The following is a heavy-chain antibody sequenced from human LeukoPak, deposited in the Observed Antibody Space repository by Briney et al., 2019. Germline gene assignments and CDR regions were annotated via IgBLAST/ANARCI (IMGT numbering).Heavy chain of an antibody. CDR3: ARATEAAAGKGDY. D-gene: IGHD6-13*01. V-gene: IGHV1-69*04. CDR1: GGTFSSYA. J-gene: IGHJ4*02. CDR2: IIPILGIA. Sequence: GASVKVSCKASGGTFSSYAISWVRQAPGQGLEWMGRIIPILGIANYAQKFQGRVTITADKSTSTAYMELSSLRSEDTAVYYCARATEAAAGKGDYWGQGTLVTVSS.